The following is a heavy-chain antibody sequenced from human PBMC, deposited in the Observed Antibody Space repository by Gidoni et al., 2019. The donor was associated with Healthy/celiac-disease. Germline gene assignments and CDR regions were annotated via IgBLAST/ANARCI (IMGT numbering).Heavy chain of an antibody. D-gene: IGHD2-2*01. Sequence: EVQLVESGGGLVKPGGSLRLSCAASGFTLSSYSMNWVRQAPGKGLEWVSSISSSSSYIYYADSVKGRFTISRDNAKNSLYLQMNSLRAEDTAVYYCASGIPAAYWYFDLWGRGTLVTVSS. V-gene: IGHV3-21*01. CDR3: ASGIPAAYWYFDL. CDR2: ISSSSSYI. J-gene: IGHJ2*01. CDR1: GFTLSSYS.